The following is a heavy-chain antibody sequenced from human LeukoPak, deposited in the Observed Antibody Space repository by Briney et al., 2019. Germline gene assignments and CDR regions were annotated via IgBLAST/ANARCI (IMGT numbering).Heavy chain of an antibody. J-gene: IGHJ6*04. CDR2: IYSGGST. CDR3: ARDSAEYYGMDV. D-gene: IGHD1-14*01. CDR1: GFTVSSNY. Sequence: GGSLRLSCAAPGFTVSSNYMSWVRQAPGKGLEWVSVIYSGGSTYYADSVKGRFTISRDNSKNTLYLQMNSLRAEDTAVYYCARDSAEYYGMDVWGKGTTVTVSS. V-gene: IGHV3-53*01.